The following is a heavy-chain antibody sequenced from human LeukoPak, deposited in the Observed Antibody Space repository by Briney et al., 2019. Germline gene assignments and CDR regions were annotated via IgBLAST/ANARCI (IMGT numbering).Heavy chain of an antibody. CDR3: ARGDDILTGYFGRFDY. Sequence: ASVKVSCKASGHSFAYYGFSWVRHAPGQGLEWMGWISAYSGNTYYAQKVQGRVTMTTDPSTTTAYMELRSLRSDDTAVYYCARGDDILTGYFGRFDYWGQGTLVTVCS. CDR2: ISAYSGNT. J-gene: IGHJ4*02. D-gene: IGHD3-9*01. CDR1: GHSFAYYG. V-gene: IGHV1-18*01.